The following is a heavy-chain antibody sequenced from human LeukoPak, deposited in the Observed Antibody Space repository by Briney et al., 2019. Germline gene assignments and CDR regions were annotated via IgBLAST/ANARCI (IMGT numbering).Heavy chain of an antibody. D-gene: IGHD3-9*01. Sequence: GGSLRLSCAASGFTFSSYAMHWVRQAPGKGLEWVAVISYDGSNKYYADSVKGRFTISRDNSKNTLYLQMNSLRAEDTAVYYCARDLRYFDWFLDYWGQGTLVTVSS. CDR1: GFTFSSYA. CDR3: ARDLRYFDWFLDY. J-gene: IGHJ4*02. V-gene: IGHV3-30-3*01. CDR2: ISYDGSNK.